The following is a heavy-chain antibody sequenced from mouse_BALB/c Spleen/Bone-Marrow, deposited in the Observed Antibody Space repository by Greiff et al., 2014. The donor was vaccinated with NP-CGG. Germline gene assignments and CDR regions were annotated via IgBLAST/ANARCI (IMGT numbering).Heavy chain of an antibody. CDR1: GFTLSSYG. D-gene: IGHD1-1*01. Sequence: EVQLVESGGDLVKPGGSLKLSCVASGFTLSSYGMSWVRQTPDKRLEWVATISSGGSYTYYPDSVKGRFTISRDNAKNTLYLQMSSLKSEDTAMYYCGRNYYGSSYYFDYWGQGTTLTVSS. V-gene: IGHV5-6*01. CDR2: ISSGGSYT. CDR3: GRNYYGSSYYFDY. J-gene: IGHJ2*01.